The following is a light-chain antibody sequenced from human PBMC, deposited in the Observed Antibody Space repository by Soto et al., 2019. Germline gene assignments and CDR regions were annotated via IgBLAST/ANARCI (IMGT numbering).Light chain of an antibody. CDR2: EVN. CDR3: SSYTTSNTYV. V-gene: IGLV2-14*01. Sequence: SSLTQPASVSGSPGQSITFSCTGTSSDIGVYNYVSWYQQHPGKAPKLMIYEVNNRPSGVSNRFSGPKPGNTASLTISGLQAEDEADYYCSSYTTSNTYVFGTGTKVTVL. CDR1: SSDIGVYNY. J-gene: IGLJ1*01.